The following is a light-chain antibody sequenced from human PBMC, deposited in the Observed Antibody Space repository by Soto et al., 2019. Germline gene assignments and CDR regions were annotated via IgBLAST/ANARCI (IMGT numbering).Light chain of an antibody. Sequence: EIVLTQSPATLSLSPGERATLSCRASQSVSSYLAWYQQKPGQAPRLLIYDASNRATGIPARFSGSGSGTDFTLTISSLEPEDFAVYYCQQRSNWLTWTFG. CDR1: QSVSSY. CDR3: QQRSNWLTWT. V-gene: IGKV3-11*01. CDR2: DAS. J-gene: IGKJ1*01.